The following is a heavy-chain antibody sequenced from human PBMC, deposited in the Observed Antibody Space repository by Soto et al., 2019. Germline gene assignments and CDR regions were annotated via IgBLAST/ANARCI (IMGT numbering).Heavy chain of an antibody. CDR1: GYTFTGYY. V-gene: IGHV1-2*04. Sequence: ASVKVSCKASGYTFTGYYMHWVRQAPGQGLEWMGWINPNSGGTNYAQKFQGWVTVTRDTSISTAYMELSRLRSDDTAVYYCARSKGVGTSFFKYNWNNEDYYYGMDVWGQGTTVTVSS. CDR3: ARSKGVGTSFFKYNWNNEDYYYGMDV. J-gene: IGHJ6*02. CDR2: INPNSGGT. D-gene: IGHD1-20*01.